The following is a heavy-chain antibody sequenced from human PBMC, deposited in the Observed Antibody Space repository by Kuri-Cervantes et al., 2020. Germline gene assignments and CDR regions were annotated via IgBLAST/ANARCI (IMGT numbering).Heavy chain of an antibody. Sequence: SKTLSLTCTVSGGSISSSSYYWGWIRQPPGKGLEWIGSIYYSGSTYYNPSLKSRVTISVDTSKNQFSLKLSSVTAADTAVYYCARDVRFLGRHNWFDPWGQGTLVTVSS. CDR3: ARDVRFLGRHNWFDP. CDR1: GGSISSSSYY. D-gene: IGHD3-3*01. V-gene: IGHV4-39*07. CDR2: IYYSGST. J-gene: IGHJ5*02.